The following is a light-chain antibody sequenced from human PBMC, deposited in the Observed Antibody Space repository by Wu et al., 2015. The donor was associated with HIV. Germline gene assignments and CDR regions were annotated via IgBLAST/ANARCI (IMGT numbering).Light chain of an antibody. Sequence: EIVLTQSPGTLSVSPGERATLSCRASQSVSSRDLAWYQQKPGQAPRLLIYGASSRATGIPDRFSGSVSGTDFTLTTSRLEPEDFAVYYCQQYGSSPPVTFGQGTRLEIK. CDR3: QQYGSSPPVT. CDR1: QSVSSRD. V-gene: IGKV3-20*01. J-gene: IGKJ5*01. CDR2: GAS.